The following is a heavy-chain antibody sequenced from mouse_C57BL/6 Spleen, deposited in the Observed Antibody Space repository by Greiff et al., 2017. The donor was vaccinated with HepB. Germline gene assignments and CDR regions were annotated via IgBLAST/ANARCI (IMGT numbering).Heavy chain of an antibody. CDR2: IYPSDSET. CDR1: GYTFTSYW. CDR3: ARIVTSYYAMDY. V-gene: IGHV1-61*01. Sequence: QVQLQQPGAELVRPGSSVKLSCKASGYTFTSYWMDWVKQRPGQGLEWIGNIYPSDSETHYNQKFKDKATLTVDKSSSTAYMQLSSLTSEDSAVYYCARIVTSYYAMDYWGQGPSVTVSS. J-gene: IGHJ4*01. D-gene: IGHD2-5*01.